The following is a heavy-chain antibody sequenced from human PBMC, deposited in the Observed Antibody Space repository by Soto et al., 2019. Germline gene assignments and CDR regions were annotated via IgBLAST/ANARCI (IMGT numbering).Heavy chain of an antibody. J-gene: IGHJ2*01. Sequence: QLQLRESGPGLVKPSETLSLTCTVSGGSISGGVGGLYYWSWIRKPPGKGLEWIGYIYDSGSTYYNPSLKSRGTISVDTSKNQFSLRLSSVTAADTAVYYSAREVIPLTTDWYFDLWGRGTLVTVSS. CDR3: AREVIPLTTDWYFDL. CDR2: IYDSGST. D-gene: IGHD4-17*01. CDR1: GGSISGGVGGLYY. V-gene: IGHV4-30-4*01.